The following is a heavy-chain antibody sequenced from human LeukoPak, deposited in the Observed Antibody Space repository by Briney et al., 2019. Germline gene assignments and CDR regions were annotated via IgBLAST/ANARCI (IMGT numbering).Heavy chain of an antibody. Sequence: GASVKVSCKDSGYTFTGYYMHWVRQAPGQGLEWMGWINPNSGGTNYAQKFQGWVTMTRDTSISTAYMELSRLRSDDTAVYYCARDGITGIHYYYGMDVWGQGTTVTVSS. J-gene: IGHJ6*02. CDR1: GYTFTGYY. CDR3: ARDGITGIHYYYGMDV. D-gene: IGHD1-20*01. V-gene: IGHV1-2*04. CDR2: INPNSGGT.